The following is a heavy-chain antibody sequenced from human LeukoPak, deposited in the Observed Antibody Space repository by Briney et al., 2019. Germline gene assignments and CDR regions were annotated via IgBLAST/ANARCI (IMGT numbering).Heavy chain of an antibody. CDR2: IIPIFGTA. J-gene: IGHJ6*04. CDR3: ARVGSLRGSDYYYGMDV. V-gene: IGHV1-69*01. Sequence: GASVKVSCKASGGTFSSYAISWGRQAPGQGLEWMGGIIPIFGTANYAQKFQGRVTITADESTSTAYMELSSLRSEDTAVYYCARVGSLRGSDYYYGMDVWGKGTTVTVSS. CDR1: GGTFSSYA. D-gene: IGHD3-10*01.